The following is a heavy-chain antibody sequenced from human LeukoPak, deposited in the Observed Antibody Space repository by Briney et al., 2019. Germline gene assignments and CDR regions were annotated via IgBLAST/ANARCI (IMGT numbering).Heavy chain of an antibody. CDR2: ISAYNGNT. CDR3: ARDNLLRYFDWELYYGMDV. J-gene: IGHJ6*04. D-gene: IGHD3-9*01. CDR1: GYTFTSYG. V-gene: IGHV1-18*04. Sequence: GASVKVSCKASGYTFTSYGISWVRQAPGQGLEWMGWISAYNGNTNYAQKLQGRVTMTTDTSTSTANMELRSLRSDDTAVYYCARDNLLRYFDWELYYGMDVWGKGTTVTVS.